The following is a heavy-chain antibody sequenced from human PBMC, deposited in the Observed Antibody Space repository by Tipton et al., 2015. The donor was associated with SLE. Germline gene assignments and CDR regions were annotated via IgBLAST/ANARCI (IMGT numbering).Heavy chain of an antibody. Sequence: QPGAEVKKPGSSVKVSCKASGGTFSSYTISWVRQAPGQGREWVGRIIPILGIANYAQKFQGRVTITADESTSTAYMELSSLRSEDTAVYYCASARLGGYSSSWSYYYYYMDVWGKGTTVTVSS. V-gene: IGHV1-69*04. CDR1: GGTFSSYT. CDR3: ASARLGGYSSSWSYYYYYMDV. J-gene: IGHJ6*03. D-gene: IGHD6-13*01. CDR2: IIPILGIA.